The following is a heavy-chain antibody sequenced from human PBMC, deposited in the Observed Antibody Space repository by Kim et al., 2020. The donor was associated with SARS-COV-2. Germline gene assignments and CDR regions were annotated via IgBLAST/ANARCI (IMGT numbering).Heavy chain of an antibody. CDR2: IYYSGST. CDR3: ARKGEGGYCSSTSCYAGYWYFDL. V-gene: IGHV4-39*01. D-gene: IGHD2-2*01. CDR1: GGSISSSSYY. Sequence: SETLSLTCTVPGGSISSSSYYWGWIRQPPGKGLEWIGSIYYSGSTYYNPSLKSRVTISVDTSKNQFSLKLSSVTAADTAVYYCARKGEGGYCSSTSCYAGYWYFDLWGRGTLVTVSS. J-gene: IGHJ2*01.